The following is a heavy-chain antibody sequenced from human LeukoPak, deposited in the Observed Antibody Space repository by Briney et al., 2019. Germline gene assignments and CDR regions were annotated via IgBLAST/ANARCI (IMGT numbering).Heavy chain of an antibody. Sequence: SVKVSCKASGGTFSSYAISWVRQAPGQGLEWMGRIIPIFGTANYARKFQGRVTITTDESTSTAYMELSSLRSEDTAVYYCARDVLGYYDSSGYRRSDAFDIWGQGTMVTVSS. V-gene: IGHV1-69*05. J-gene: IGHJ3*02. D-gene: IGHD3-22*01. CDR3: ARDVLGYYDSSGYRRSDAFDI. CDR2: IIPIFGTA. CDR1: GGTFSSYA.